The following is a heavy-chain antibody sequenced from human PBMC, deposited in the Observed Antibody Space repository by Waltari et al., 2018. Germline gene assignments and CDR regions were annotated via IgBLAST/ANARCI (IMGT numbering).Heavy chain of an antibody. Sequence: EVQVLESGGGLVQPGGSLRLSCEASGFTLSNYAMNWVRQAPGKGVEWVSRISGSMCVIYYTDSVNRRFTLSRDNSKNTLFLQMNSLRAEDTAVYYCAKGGYCTGSSCLGYHYMDVWGKGTTVTVSS. CDR3: AKGGYCTGSSCLGYHYMDV. D-gene: IGHD2-15*01. V-gene: IGHV3-23*01. J-gene: IGHJ6*03. CDR1: GFTLSNYA. CDR2: ISGSMCVI.